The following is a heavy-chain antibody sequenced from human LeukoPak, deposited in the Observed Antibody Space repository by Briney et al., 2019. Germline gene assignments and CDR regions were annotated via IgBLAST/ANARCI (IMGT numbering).Heavy chain of an antibody. J-gene: IGHJ4*02. CDR1: GGSFSGYY. Sequence: SETLSLTCAVYGGSFSGYYWSWIRQPPGKGLEWIGEINHSGSTNYNPSLKSRVTISVDTSKNQFSLKLSSVTAADTAVYYCAGLRSLGGHDDYWGQGTLVTVSS. CDR2: INHSGST. D-gene: IGHD5-12*01. V-gene: IGHV4-34*01. CDR3: AGLRSLGGHDDY.